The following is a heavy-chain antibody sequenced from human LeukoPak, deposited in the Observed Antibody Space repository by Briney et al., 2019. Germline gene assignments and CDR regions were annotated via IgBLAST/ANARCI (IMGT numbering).Heavy chain of an antibody. Sequence: GSLRLSCAASGFTFRGFSMSWVRQSPTKGLEWVANIKQDGSERYYVDSVKGRFTISRDNAKNSLSLQMNNLRVEDTAVYYCARAGSHWHYVYWGRGTVVTVSS. V-gene: IGHV3-7*01. D-gene: IGHD3-10*01. J-gene: IGHJ4*02. CDR3: ARAGSHWHYVY. CDR1: GFTFRGFS. CDR2: IKQDGSER.